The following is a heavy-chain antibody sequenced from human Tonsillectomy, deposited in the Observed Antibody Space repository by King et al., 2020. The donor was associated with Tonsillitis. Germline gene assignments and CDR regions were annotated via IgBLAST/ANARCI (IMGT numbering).Heavy chain of an antibody. D-gene: IGHD2-2*02. CDR3: ARARGRIEYCRSTSCYTGKHFDL. CDR1: GFTFSSYW. V-gene: IGHV3-7*01. J-gene: IGHJ2*01. CDR2: IKQDGSEK. Sequence: VQLVESGGGLVQPGGSLRLSCAASGFTFSSYWMSWVRQAPGKGLEWVANIKQDGSEKYYVDSVKGRFTISRDNAKNSLYLQMNSLRAEDTAVYYCARARGRIEYCRSTSCYTGKHFDLWGRGTLVTVSS.